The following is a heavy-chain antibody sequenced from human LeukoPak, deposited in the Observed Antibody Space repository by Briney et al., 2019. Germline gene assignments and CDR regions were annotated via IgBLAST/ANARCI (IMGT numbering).Heavy chain of an antibody. V-gene: IGHV4-34*01. CDR1: GGSFSGYY. J-gene: IGHJ4*02. Sequence: SETLSLTCAVYGGSFSGYYWSWIRQPPGKGLEWIGEINHSGSTYYNPSLKSRVTISVDRSKNQFSLKLSSVTAADTAVYYCARDVAAAGSFDYWGQGTLVTVSS. D-gene: IGHD6-13*01. CDR2: INHSGST. CDR3: ARDVAAAGSFDY.